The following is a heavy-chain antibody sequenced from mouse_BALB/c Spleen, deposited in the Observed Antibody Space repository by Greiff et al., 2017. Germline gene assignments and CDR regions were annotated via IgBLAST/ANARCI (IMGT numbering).Heavy chain of an antibody. CDR1: GFTFSSYA. Sequence: EVQGVESGGGLVKPGGSLKLSCAASGFTFSSYAMSWVRQSPEKRLEWVAEISIGGSYTYYPDTVTGRFTISRDNAKNTLYLEMSSLRSEDTAMYYCARGRSYYGNYEGMDYWGQGTSVTVAS. D-gene: IGHD2-1*01. CDR3: ARGRSYYGNYEGMDY. V-gene: IGHV5-9-4*01. J-gene: IGHJ4*01. CDR2: ISIGGSYT.